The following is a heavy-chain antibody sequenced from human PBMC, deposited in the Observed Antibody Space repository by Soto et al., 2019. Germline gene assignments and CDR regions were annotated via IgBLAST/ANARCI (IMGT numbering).Heavy chain of an antibody. J-gene: IGHJ4*02. Sequence: QVQLVQSGAEVKKPGSSVKVSCKASGDTFRSYTISWVRLAPGQGLEWMGRIIPILGIANYAKKFQSRVTITADKPTSTAYMDLSSLRSEDTAVYYCAATNSAFDYWGQGTLVTVSS. V-gene: IGHV1-69*02. D-gene: IGHD5-18*01. CDR3: AATNSAFDY. CDR1: GDTFRSYT. CDR2: IIPILGIA.